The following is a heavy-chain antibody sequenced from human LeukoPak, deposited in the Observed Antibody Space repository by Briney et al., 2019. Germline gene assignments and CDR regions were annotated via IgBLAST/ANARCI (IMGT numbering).Heavy chain of an antibody. Sequence: SETLSLTCTVSGGSISTSAFYWGWIRQPPGKGLGWIGSIYDSGNEFYNPSLKSRVTISADTSKNQFSLKLNSVTAADTAMYYCARQISDYYYYFMDVWGEGITVAVSS. CDR3: ARQISDYYYYFMDV. D-gene: IGHD2/OR15-2a*01. CDR2: IYDSGNE. J-gene: IGHJ6*03. CDR1: GGSISTSAFY. V-gene: IGHV4-39*01.